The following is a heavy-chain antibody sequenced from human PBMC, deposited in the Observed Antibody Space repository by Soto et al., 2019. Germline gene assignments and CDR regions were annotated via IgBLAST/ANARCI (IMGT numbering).Heavy chain of an antibody. CDR3: ARVGYYGSGSYYTNYGMYV. V-gene: IGHV4-59*12. CDR1: GGSISSYY. CDR2: IYHSGST. J-gene: IGHJ6*02. Sequence: SETLSLTCTVSGGSISSYYWSWIRQPPGKGLEWIGEIYHSGSTKYNPSLKSRVIISGDKSKNQFSLQLTSMTAADTAVYYCARVGYYGSGSYYTNYGMYVWGQGTTVTVSS. D-gene: IGHD3-10*01.